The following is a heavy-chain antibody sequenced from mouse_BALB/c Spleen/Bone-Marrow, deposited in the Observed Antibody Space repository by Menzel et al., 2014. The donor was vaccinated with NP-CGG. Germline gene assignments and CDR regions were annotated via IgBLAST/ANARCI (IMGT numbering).Heavy chain of an antibody. V-gene: IGHV5-4*02. CDR3: ARDRMSTTGGGFAY. Sequence: EVKLMASGGGLVKPGGSLKLSCAASGFTFSDYYMYWVRQTPEKRLEWVATISDGGSYTYYPDGVKGRFTISRDNAKNNLYLQMSSLKSEDTAMYYCARDRMSTTGGGFAYWGQGTLVTVSA. CDR1: GFTFSDYY. D-gene: IGHD2-4*01. CDR2: ISDGGSYT. J-gene: IGHJ3*01.